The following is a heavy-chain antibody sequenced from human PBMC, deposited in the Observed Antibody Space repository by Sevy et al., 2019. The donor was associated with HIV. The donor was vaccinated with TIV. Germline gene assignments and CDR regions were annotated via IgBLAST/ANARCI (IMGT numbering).Heavy chain of an antibody. Sequence: WETLSLTCTVSGGSITSLYWNWIRQPPGKVLEWIANIYYNGHINYNPSLKSRVTLSLDTSKNQFSLRLSSVTAADTAMYYCAGENAWGRGYSWGQGTLVTVSS. J-gene: IGHJ4*02. CDR1: GGSITSLY. CDR3: AGENAWGRGYS. CDR2: IYYNGHI. D-gene: IGHD1-26*01. V-gene: IGHV4-59*08.